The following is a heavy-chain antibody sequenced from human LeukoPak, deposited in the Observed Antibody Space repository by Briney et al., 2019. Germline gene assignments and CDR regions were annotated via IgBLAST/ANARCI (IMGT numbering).Heavy chain of an antibody. V-gene: IGHV3-48*03. J-gene: IGHJ5*02. CDR3: VRGGDAYASDWFDA. CDR1: GFTFSNYQ. Sequence: GGSLRPSCAASGFTFSNYQMSWVRQAPGKEPQWVAGIRGSSIAYADSVKGRFIISRDNAKSSLYLQLNSLRDEDMAVYYCVRGGDAYASDWFDAWGQGTWSPSPQ. D-gene: IGHD3-10*01. CDR2: IRGSSI.